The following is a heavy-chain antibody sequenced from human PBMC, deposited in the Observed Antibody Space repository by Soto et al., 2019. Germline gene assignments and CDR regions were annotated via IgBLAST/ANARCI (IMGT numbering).Heavy chain of an antibody. CDR2: ISYSGNT. Sequence: SETLSLTCNVSGGSINTYYWSWIRQPPGKGLEWIGYISYSGNTNSNPSLKSRVTIAVDTSKNQFSLKLNSVTAADTAIYFCAKNSCGGGCPRYYFDFWSQGTLVTVSS. D-gene: IGHD2-21*02. CDR3: AKNSCGGGCPRYYFDF. V-gene: IGHV4-59*03. CDR1: GGSINTYY. J-gene: IGHJ4*02.